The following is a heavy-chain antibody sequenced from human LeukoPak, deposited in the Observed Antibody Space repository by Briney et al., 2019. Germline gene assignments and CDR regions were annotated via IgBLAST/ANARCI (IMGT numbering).Heavy chain of an antibody. J-gene: IGHJ5*02. CDR1: GGTFSSYA. V-gene: IGHV1-69*06. D-gene: IGHD2-21*02. CDR3: ARVDYSVTAVPLGFGP. Sequence: ASVKVSCKASGGTFSSYAISWVRQAPGQGLEWMGGIIPIFGTANYAQKFQGRVTITADKSTSTAYMELSSLRSEDTAVYYCARVDYSVTAVPLGFGPWGQGTLVTVSS. CDR2: IIPIFGTA.